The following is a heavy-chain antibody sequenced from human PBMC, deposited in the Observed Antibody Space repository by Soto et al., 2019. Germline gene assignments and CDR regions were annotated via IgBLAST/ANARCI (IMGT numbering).Heavy chain of an antibody. V-gene: IGHV3-30-3*01. CDR1: GFTFSSYA. Sequence: QVPLVESGGGVVQPGRSLRLSCAASGFTFSSYAMHWVRQAPGKGLEWVAVISYDGSNKYYADSVKGRFTISRDNSKNTLYLQMNSLRAEDTAVYYCARDLAADYWGQGTLVTVSS. CDR2: ISYDGSNK. J-gene: IGHJ4*02. CDR3: ARDLAADY. D-gene: IGHD6-13*01.